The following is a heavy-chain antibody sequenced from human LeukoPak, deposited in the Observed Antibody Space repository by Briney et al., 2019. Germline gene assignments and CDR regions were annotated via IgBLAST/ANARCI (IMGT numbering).Heavy chain of an antibody. CDR1: GFTFSSYG. V-gene: IGHV3-33*01. D-gene: IGHD3-3*01. J-gene: IGHJ4*02. CDR2: IWYDGSNK. Sequence: GGSLRLSCAASGFTFSSYGMHWVRQAPGKGLEWVAVIWYDGSNKYYVDSVKGRFAISRDNSKNTLYLQMNSLRAEDTAVYYCARVLEWGVFDYWGQGTLVTVSS. CDR3: ARVLEWGVFDY.